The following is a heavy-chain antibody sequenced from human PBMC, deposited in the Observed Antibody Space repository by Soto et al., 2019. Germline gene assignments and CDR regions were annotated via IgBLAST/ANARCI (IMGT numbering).Heavy chain of an antibody. CDR1: VGSISSSSYY. V-gene: IGHV4-39*01. D-gene: IGHD3-10*01. Sequence: SETLCLTCTVSVGSISSSSYYWGRIRQTPGKGLEWIARIYNSGRTHYNPTLKSRATITVDTSKTQSSLKLSSVTAADTAVYYGARHRGYPDYWGQGTLVTVSS. CDR2: IYNSGRT. J-gene: IGHJ4*02. CDR3: ARHRGYPDY.